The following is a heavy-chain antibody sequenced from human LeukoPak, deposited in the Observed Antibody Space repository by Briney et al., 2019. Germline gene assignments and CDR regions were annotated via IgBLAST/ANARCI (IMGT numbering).Heavy chain of an antibody. CDR3: ARTVARIGY. J-gene: IGHJ4*02. CDR2: ISSSGSTI. D-gene: IGHD4-23*01. Sequence: PGGSLRLSCAASGLTFSSYAMNWIRQAPGKGLEWVSHISSSGSTICYTDSVKGRFTISRDNSKNLLYLQMNSLRAEDTAIYYCARTVARIGYWGQGTLVTVSS. V-gene: IGHV3-48*03. CDR1: GLTFSSYA.